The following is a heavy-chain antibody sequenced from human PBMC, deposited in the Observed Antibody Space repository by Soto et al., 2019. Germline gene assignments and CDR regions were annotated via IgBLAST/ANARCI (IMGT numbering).Heavy chain of an antibody. CDR1: CGSISSSGYY. CDR2: IYYNGDT. D-gene: IGHD3-16*01. Sequence: SETLSLTCTVSCGSISSSGYYWAWLRQPPGRGLEWIGSIYYNGDTYFYPSLKSRVTISVDTSKNQFSLKLTSVTTADTALYFCARGGKYYQQETYFFDYWGQGSLVTVPQ. V-gene: IGHV4-39*01. J-gene: IGHJ4*01. CDR3: ARGGKYYQQETYFFDY.